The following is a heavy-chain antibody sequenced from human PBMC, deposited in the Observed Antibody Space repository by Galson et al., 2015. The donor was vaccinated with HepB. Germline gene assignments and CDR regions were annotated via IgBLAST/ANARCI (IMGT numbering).Heavy chain of an antibody. CDR1: GYSFTSYW. CDR2: IYPGDSDT. Sequence: QSGAEVKKPGESLKISCKGSGYSFTSYWIGWVRQMPGKGLEWMGIIYPGDSDTRYSPSFQGQVTISADKSISTAYLQWSSLKASNTAMYYCARLGTKRTYYYGSGSYLDYWGQGTLVTVSS. J-gene: IGHJ4*02. D-gene: IGHD3-10*01. CDR3: ARLGTKRTYYYGSGSYLDY. V-gene: IGHV5-51*03.